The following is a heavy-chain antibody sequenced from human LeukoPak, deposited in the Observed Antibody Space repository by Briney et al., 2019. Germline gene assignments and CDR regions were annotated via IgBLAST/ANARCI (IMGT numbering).Heavy chain of an antibody. J-gene: IGHJ4*02. CDR2: IYHSGST. V-gene: IGHV4-30-2*01. Sequence: RASETLSLTCAVSGGSISSGGYSWSWIRQPPGKGLEWIGYIYHSGSTYYNPSLKSRVTISVDRSKNQFSLKLSSVTAADTAVYYCARNYGDYGFEIWGQGTLVTVSS. CDR3: ARNYGDYGFEI. CDR1: GGSISSGGYS. D-gene: IGHD4-17*01.